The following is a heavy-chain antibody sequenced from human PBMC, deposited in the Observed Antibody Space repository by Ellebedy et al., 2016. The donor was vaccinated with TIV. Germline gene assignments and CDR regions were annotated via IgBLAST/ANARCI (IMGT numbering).Heavy chain of an antibody. Sequence: GGPLRLSXAASGFRSTDYYMSWIRQAPGKGLEWVSSTSHSGSMIHYADSVKGRFTISRDNSKNSLYLQMNNLRAEDTAVYYCARISSGRSFYGMDVWGQGTTVTVSS. CDR2: TSHSGSMI. CDR1: GFRSTDYY. D-gene: IGHD6-19*01. V-gene: IGHV3-11*01. J-gene: IGHJ6*02. CDR3: ARISSGRSFYGMDV.